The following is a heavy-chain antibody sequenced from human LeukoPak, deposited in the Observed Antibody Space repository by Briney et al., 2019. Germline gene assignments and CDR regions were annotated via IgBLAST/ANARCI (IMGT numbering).Heavy chain of an antibody. Sequence: ASVKVSCKASGYTFTSYGISWVRQAPGQGLGWMGWISAYNGNTNYAQKLQGRVTMTTDTSTSTAYMELRSLRSDDTAVYYCARELDYYYDSSGSAGLWGQGTLVTVSS. CDR3: ARELDYYYDSSGSAGL. J-gene: IGHJ4*02. CDR2: ISAYNGNT. CDR1: GYTFTSYG. V-gene: IGHV1-18*01. D-gene: IGHD3-22*01.